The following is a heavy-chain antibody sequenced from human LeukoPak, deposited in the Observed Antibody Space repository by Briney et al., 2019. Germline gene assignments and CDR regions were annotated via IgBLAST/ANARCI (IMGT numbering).Heavy chain of an antibody. V-gene: IGHV3-23*01. CDR3: AKGLTGNYYYYYYMDV. J-gene: IGHJ6*03. D-gene: IGHD1-14*01. CDR2: ISGSGGST. CDR1: RFTFSSYA. Sequence: GGSLRLSCAASRFTFSSYAMSWVRQAPGKGLEWVSTISGSGGSTYYADSVKGRFTISRDNSKNTLYLQMNSLRAEDTAVYYCAKGLTGNYYYYYYMDVWGKGTTVTVSS.